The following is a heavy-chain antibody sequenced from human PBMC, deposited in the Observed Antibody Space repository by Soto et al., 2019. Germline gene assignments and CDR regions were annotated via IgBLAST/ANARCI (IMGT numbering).Heavy chain of an antibody. D-gene: IGHD5-18*01. J-gene: IGHJ3*01. CDR2: ITYDGSNN. CDR3: AKVRSYSYDALDL. CDR1: GFTFSNYG. V-gene: IGHV3-30*18. Sequence: QVQLVESGGGVAQPGRSLRLSCAASGFTFSNYGMHWVRQAPGKGLEWVAVITYDGSNNDYADSVKGRFIISRDNSKNSLSLQMNCLRAEDTAVYYCAKVRSYSYDALDLWGQGTMVTFSS.